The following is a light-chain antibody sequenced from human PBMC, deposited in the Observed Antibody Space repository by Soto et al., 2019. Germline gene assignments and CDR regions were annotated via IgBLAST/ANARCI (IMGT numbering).Light chain of an antibody. CDR1: SSNIGAGYD. CDR3: QSYDSRNWV. Sequence: QSVLTQPPSVSGAPGQSVTISCTGGSSNIGAGYDVHWYQHLPGTAPKVLIFGNTNRPSGVPDRFSGSKSGTSASLAITGLQAEDEADYYCQSYDSRNWVFGGGTKLTVL. J-gene: IGLJ3*02. V-gene: IGLV1-40*01. CDR2: GNT.